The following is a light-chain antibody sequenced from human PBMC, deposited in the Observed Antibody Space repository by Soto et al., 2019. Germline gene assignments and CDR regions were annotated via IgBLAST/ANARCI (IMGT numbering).Light chain of an antibody. CDR3: ATWDSSLSGVV. J-gene: IGLJ2*01. CDR2: DDN. V-gene: IGLV1-51*01. Sequence: QSVLTQPPSVSAAPGQKVTISCSGSSSNIGVDYVSWYQHLPGAAPKLLIYDDNKRPSGIPDRFSGSKSGTSATLGITGLQTGDEADYYCATWDSSLSGVVLGGGTKVTVL. CDR1: SSNIGVDY.